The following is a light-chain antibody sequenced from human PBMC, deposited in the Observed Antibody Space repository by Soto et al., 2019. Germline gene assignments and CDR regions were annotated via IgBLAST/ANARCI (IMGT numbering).Light chain of an antibody. CDR1: QDIKNY. V-gene: IGKV1-33*01. Sequence: DIQMTQSPSSLSASVGDRVTITCQASQDIKNYLNWYQQKSGKAPKLLIYDASDLETGVPSRFSGSGSGTDFTFTIKSLQPEDIATYYCQQYDNLPLTFGGGTKVDI. CDR3: QQYDNLPLT. J-gene: IGKJ4*01. CDR2: DAS.